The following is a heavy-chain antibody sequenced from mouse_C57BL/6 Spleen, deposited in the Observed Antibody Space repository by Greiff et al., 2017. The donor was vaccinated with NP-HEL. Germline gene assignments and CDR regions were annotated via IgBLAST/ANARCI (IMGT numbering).Heavy chain of an antibody. CDR2: IDPSDSET. D-gene: IGHD2-1*01. CDR3: ARAPEGNYVWCAY. V-gene: IGHV1-52*01. CDR1: GYTFTSYW. J-gene: IGHJ3*01. Sequence: QVQLQQPGAELVRPGSSVKLSCKASGYTFTSYWMHWVKQRPIQGLEWIGNIDPSDSETHYNQKFKDKATLTVDKSSSTAYMQLSSLTSEDSAVYYCARAPEGNYVWCAYWGQGTLVTVSA.